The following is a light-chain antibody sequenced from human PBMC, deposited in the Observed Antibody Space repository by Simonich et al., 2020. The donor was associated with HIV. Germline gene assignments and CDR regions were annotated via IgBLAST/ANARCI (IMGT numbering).Light chain of an antibody. CDR3: LLSYSGAWV. CDR1: TGAVTSGHY. Sequence: QAVVTQEPSLTVSPGGTVTLTCGSSTGAVTSGHYPYWFQQQPGQAPRTLIYDRRKKNSWTPARSSGSLLGGKAALTLSGAQPEDEAEYYCLLSYSGAWVFGGGTKLTVL. V-gene: IGLV7-46*01. J-gene: IGLJ3*02. CDR2: DRR.